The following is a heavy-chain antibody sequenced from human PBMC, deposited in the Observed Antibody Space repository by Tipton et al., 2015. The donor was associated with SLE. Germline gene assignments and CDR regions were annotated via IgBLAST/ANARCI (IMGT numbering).Heavy chain of an antibody. CDR3: ARRGWVDAFDI. Sequence: TLSLTCTVSGVSISSHYWTWIRQPPGKGLEWIGYIYNSGRTNYNPSLKSRVTMSVDTSRKQFSLKLTSVTAADTAVYYCARRGWVDAFDIWGQGTMVIVSS. CDR1: GVSISSHY. D-gene: IGHD6-19*01. V-gene: IGHV4-59*11. J-gene: IGHJ3*02. CDR2: IYNSGRT.